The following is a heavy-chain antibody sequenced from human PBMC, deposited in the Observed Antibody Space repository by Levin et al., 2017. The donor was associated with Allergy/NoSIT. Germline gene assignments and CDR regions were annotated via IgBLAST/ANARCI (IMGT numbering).Heavy chain of an antibody. V-gene: IGHV4-39*01. J-gene: IGHJ5*02. D-gene: IGHD1-26*01. CDR1: GGSISSSSYY. CDR2: IYYSGST. CDR3: ARHLRGNRGGSYLGT. Sequence: SETLSLTCTVSGGSISSSSYYWGWIRQPPGKGLEWIGSIYYSGSTYYNPSLKSRVTISVDTSKNQFSLKLSSVTAADTAVYYCARHLRGNRGGSYLGTWGQGTLVTVSS.